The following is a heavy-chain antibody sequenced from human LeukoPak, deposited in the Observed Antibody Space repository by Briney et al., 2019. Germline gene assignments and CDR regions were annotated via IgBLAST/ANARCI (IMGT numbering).Heavy chain of an antibody. J-gene: IGHJ4*02. CDR2: IKFDGSWT. V-gene: IGHV3-74*01. CDR1: GFTFSSYS. D-gene: IGHD5-24*01. Sequence: GGSLRLSCAASGFTFSSYSMNWVRQAPGKGLVWVSRIKFDGSWTNYVDSVKGRLTISRDNAKSTLYLQMNSLRAEDTGVYYCVRDGDGYNFDNWGQGTLVTVSS. CDR3: VRDGDGYNFDN.